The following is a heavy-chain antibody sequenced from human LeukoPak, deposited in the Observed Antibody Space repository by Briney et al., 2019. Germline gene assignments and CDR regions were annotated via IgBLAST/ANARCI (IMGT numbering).Heavy chain of an antibody. CDR3: ARSGGSYGYMWDY. D-gene: IGHD5-18*01. Sequence: SETLSLTCTVSGGSISSYYWSWLRQPPGKGLKWVGYLYYSGSTNSDPSLKSRVTISVDTTKNQFSLKLSSVTAADTAVYYCARSGGSYGYMWDYWGQGTLVTVSS. J-gene: IGHJ4*02. V-gene: IGHV4-59*01. CDR2: LYYSGST. CDR1: GGSISSYY.